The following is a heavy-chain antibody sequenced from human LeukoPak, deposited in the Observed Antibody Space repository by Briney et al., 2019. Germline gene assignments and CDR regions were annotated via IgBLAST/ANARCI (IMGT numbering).Heavy chain of an antibody. CDR2: IRSETDGGPT. D-gene: IGHD3-22*01. CDR1: GFIFTNAW. V-gene: IGHV3-15*01. Sequence: GSLRLSCAASGFIFTNAWMTWVRQAPGEGLEWVGRIRSETDGGPTDYAGPVKGRFSISRDDSKNMVYLQMNSLKTEDTAVYYCTFSFYDSSTCPSLYFQYWGQGTLGTVSS. J-gene: IGHJ1*01. CDR3: TFSFYDSSTCPSLYFQY.